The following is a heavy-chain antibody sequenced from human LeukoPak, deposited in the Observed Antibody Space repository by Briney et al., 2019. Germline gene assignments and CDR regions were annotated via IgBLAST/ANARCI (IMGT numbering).Heavy chain of an antibody. J-gene: IGHJ4*02. V-gene: IGHV3-48*04. CDR2: ISSSSSPI. D-gene: IGHD3-10*01. Sequence: GGSLRLSCAASGFTFSSYSMDWVRQAPGKGLEWVSYISSSSSPIYYADSVKGRFTISRDNAKNSLYLQMNSLRAEDTALYYCARAAARGVNIWYYFDYWGQGTLVTVSS. CDR1: GFTFSSYS. CDR3: ARAAARGVNIWYYFDY.